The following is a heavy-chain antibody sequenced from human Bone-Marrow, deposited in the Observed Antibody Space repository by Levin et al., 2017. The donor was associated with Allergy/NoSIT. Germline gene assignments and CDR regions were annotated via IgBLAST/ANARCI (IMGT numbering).Heavy chain of an antibody. CDR1: GFTFSSYA. D-gene: IGHD2-15*01. CDR2: ISYDGSNK. J-gene: IGHJ4*02. Sequence: GESLKISCAASGFTFSSYAMHWVRQAPGKGLEWVAVISYDGSNKYYADSVKGRFTISRDNSKNTLYLQMNSLRAEDTAVYYCARDGGSVVVVAADFDYWGQGTLVTVSS. CDR3: ARDGGSVVVVAADFDY. V-gene: IGHV3-30*04.